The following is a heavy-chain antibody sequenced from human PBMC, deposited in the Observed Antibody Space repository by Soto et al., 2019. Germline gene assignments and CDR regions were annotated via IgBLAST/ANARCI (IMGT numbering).Heavy chain of an antibody. Sequence: EVQLLESGGGFGQPGGSLTLSCSTYGFTFKDCAISWVRQAPGKGLEWVSGISGSGGATYYTDSVEGRFTISKDFSKNTVSLQMTGMRVDDTAVYYCARTRTAFYRYYLDSWGQGALVTVSS. D-gene: IGHD2-21*02. V-gene: IGHV3-23*01. J-gene: IGHJ4*02. CDR1: GFTFKDCA. CDR3: ARTRTAFYRYYLDS. CDR2: ISGSGGAT.